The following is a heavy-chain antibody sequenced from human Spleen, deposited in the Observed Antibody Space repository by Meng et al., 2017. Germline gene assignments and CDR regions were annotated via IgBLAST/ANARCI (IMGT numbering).Heavy chain of an antibody. CDR2: INTKTGNP. J-gene: IGHJ4*02. Sequence: ASVKVSCKASGYTFSTYGMNWLRQAPGQGLEWMGWINTKTGNPTYAQGFTGRLVFSLDTSVSTAYLQISGLKADDTAVYFCTRDGYSDCSRTSCFDYWGQGTLVTVSS. V-gene: IGHV7-4-1*02. D-gene: IGHD2-2*01. CDR3: TRDGYSDCSRTSCFDY. CDR1: GYTFSTYG.